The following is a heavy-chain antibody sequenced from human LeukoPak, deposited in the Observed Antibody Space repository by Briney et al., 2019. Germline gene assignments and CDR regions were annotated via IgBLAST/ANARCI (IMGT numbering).Heavy chain of an antibody. CDR1: GYTFTSYG. CDR3: ARAGGRGYDILTGYNYYYYGMDV. Sequence: ASVKVSCKASGYTFTSYGISWVRQAPGQGLEWMGWISAYNGNTNYAQKLQDRVTMTTDTSTSTAYMELRSLRSDDTAVYYCARAGGRGYDILTGYNYYYYGMDVWGQGTTVTVSS. CDR2: ISAYNGNT. V-gene: IGHV1-18*01. J-gene: IGHJ6*02. D-gene: IGHD3-9*01.